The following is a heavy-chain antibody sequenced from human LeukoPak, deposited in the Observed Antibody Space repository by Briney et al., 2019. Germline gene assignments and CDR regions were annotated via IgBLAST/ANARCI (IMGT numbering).Heavy chain of an antibody. V-gene: IGHV3-30*03. J-gene: IGHJ4*02. CDR3: ATYDSWSGYNIAY. Sequence: PGGSLRLSCAASGFTFSSSGMYWVRQAPGKGLEWVAIISFDGSNKYSADSVKGRFTITRDNAENSLYLQMNSLKVEDSAIYYCATYDSWSGYNIAYWGQGTLVTVSS. CDR2: ISFDGSNK. CDR1: GFTFSSSG. D-gene: IGHD3-3*01.